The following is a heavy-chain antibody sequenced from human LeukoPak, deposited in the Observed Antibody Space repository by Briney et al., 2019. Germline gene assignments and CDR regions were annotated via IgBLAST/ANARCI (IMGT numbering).Heavy chain of an antibody. D-gene: IGHD1-26*01. CDR2: IYASGST. V-gene: IGHV4-61*02. CDR3: ARSNSGTSWVLY. CDR1: GGSISSGSYY. Sequence: SETLSLTCTVSGGSISSGSYYWSWIRQPAGKGLEWIGRIYASGSTNYIPSLKSRVTISVDTSKNQFSLNLSSVTAADTAVYYCARSNSGTSWVLYWGQGTLVTVSS. J-gene: IGHJ4*02.